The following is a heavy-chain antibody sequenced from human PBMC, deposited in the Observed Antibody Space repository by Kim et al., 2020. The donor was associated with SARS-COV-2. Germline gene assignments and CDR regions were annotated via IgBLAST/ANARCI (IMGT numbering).Heavy chain of an antibody. D-gene: IGHD3-10*01. CDR2: INPNSGGT. CDR1: GYTFTGYY. J-gene: IGHJ6*02. Sequence: ASVKVSCKASGYTFTGYYMHWVRQAPGQGLEWMGWINPNSGGTNYAQKFQGRVTMTRDTSISTAYMELSRLRSDDTAVYYCARVPMVRGVVTRLGGMDVWGQGTTVTVSS. CDR3: ARVPMVRGVVTRLGGMDV. V-gene: IGHV1-2*02.